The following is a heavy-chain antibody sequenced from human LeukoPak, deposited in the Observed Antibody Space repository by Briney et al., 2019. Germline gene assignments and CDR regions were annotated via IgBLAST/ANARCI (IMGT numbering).Heavy chain of an antibody. CDR2: ISSSSSYI. V-gene: IGHV3-21*01. J-gene: IGHJ4*02. CDR3: ARDIGGYFDY. Sequence: GGSLRLSCAASGFTFSSYSMSWARQAPGKGLEWVSSISSSSSYIYYADSVKGRFTISRDNAKNSLYLQMNSLRAEDTAVYYCARDIGGYFDYWGQGTLVTVSS. CDR1: GFTFSSYS. D-gene: IGHD3-10*01.